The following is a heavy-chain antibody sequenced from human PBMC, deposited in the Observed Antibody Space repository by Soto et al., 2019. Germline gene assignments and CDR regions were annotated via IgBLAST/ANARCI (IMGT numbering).Heavy chain of an antibody. CDR3: GRRGAVRGITDDDAFDI. J-gene: IGHJ3*02. D-gene: IGHD3-10*01. CDR1: GYTFTSYD. Sequence: QVQLVQSGAEVKKPGASVKVSCKASGYTFTSYDINWVRQATGQGLEWMGWMNPNRGNTGYAQKFQGRVTMTRSTSILTAYMELGSLRSEDTAVYYCGRRGAVRGITDDDAFDILGPGTMVTVSS. CDR2: MNPNRGNT. V-gene: IGHV1-8*01.